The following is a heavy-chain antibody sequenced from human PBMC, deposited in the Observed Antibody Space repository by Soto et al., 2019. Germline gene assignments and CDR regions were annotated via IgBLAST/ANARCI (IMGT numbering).Heavy chain of an antibody. CDR1: GFTFSSYG. CDR2: IWYDGSNK. Sequence: GGSLRLSCAASGFTFSSYGMHWVRQAPGKGLEWVAVIWYDGSNKYYADSVKGRFTISRDNSKNTLYLQMNSLRAEDTAVYYCAREIQLWFLLDYWGQGTLVTVSS. D-gene: IGHD5-18*01. V-gene: IGHV3-33*01. J-gene: IGHJ4*02. CDR3: AREIQLWFLLDY.